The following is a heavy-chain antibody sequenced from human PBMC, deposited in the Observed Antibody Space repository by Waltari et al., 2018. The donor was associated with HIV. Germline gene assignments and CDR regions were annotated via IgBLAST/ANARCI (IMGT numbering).Heavy chain of an antibody. D-gene: IGHD3-10*01. CDR3: ARPLSIYYGSGSGKRYYGMDV. Sequence: QVQLVQSGAEVKKPGASVKVSCKASGYTFTSYDINWVRQATGQGLEWMGWMNPNSGNTGYAQKFQGRVTMTRNTSISTAYMELSSLRSEDTAVYYCARPLSIYYGSGSGKRYYGMDVWGQGTTVTVSS. V-gene: IGHV1-8*01. CDR2: MNPNSGNT. J-gene: IGHJ6*02. CDR1: GYTFTSYD.